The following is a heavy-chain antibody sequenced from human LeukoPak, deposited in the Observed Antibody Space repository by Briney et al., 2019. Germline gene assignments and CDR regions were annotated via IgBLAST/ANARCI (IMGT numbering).Heavy chain of an antibody. V-gene: IGHV4-39*01. CDR3: ARRLAGTEDY. CDR2: IYYSGST. D-gene: IGHD6-13*01. Sequence: SETLSLTCTVSGGSISSSSYYWGWIRQPPGKGLEWIGSIYYSGSTYYNPPLKSRVTISVDTSKNQFSLKLTSVTAADTAVYYCARRLAGTEDYWGQGTLVTVSS. J-gene: IGHJ4*02. CDR1: GGSISSSSYY.